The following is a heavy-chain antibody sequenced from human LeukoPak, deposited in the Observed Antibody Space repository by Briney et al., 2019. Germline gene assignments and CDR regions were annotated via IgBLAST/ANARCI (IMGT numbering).Heavy chain of an antibody. CDR3: ARAGSGSGWYFDY. D-gene: IGHD6-19*01. J-gene: IGHJ4*02. Sequence: ASVKVSCKASGYTFTDYYIHWVRRAPGQGLEWMGWISPYNGNTRYAQKFQGRVAMTTDTSTTTAYMELRGLRFNDTAVYYCARAGSGSGWYFDYWGQGTLVTVSS. CDR1: GYTFTDYY. CDR2: ISPYNGNT. V-gene: IGHV1-18*04.